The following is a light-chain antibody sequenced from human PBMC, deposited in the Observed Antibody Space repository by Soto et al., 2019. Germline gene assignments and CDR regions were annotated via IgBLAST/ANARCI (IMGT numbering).Light chain of an antibody. CDR3: QQTYTTPPLI. J-gene: IGKJ4*01. CDR2: AAS. Sequence: DIQMTQSPSSLSASVGDRVTITCRASQSISSYLNWYQQKPGKAPKLLIHAASTLQSGVPSRFSGSGSGTDVTLTISSLQPEDCATYYCQQTYTTPPLIFGGGTKVEIK. V-gene: IGKV1-39*01. CDR1: QSISSY.